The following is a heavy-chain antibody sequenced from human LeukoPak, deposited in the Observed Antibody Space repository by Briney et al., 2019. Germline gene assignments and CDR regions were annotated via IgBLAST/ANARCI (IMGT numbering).Heavy chain of an antibody. J-gene: IGHJ4*02. CDR1: GFTVSSNY. Sequence: GGSLRLSCAASGFTVSSNYMSWVRQAPGKGLEWVSGIIGGAGSTYYADSVRGRFTISGDNSKNTLYLQMNSLRADDTAVYYCAHGTMYQLDSWGQGTLVTVSS. CDR2: IIGGAGST. V-gene: IGHV3-23*01. D-gene: IGHD2-2*01. CDR3: AHGTMYQLDS.